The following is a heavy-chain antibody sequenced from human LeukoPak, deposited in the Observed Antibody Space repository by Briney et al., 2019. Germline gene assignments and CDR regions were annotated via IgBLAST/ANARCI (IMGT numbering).Heavy chain of an antibody. D-gene: IGHD6-13*01. CDR1: GCTFTSYG. Sequence: ASVKVSCKASGCTFTSYGISWVRQAPGQGLEWMGWISAYNGNTNYAQKLQGGVTMTTDTSTSTAHMELRSLRSDDTAVYYCARGGGVGSWYNNWFDPWGQGTLVTVSS. V-gene: IGHV1-18*01. J-gene: IGHJ5*02. CDR3: ARGGGVGSWYNNWFDP. CDR2: ISAYNGNT.